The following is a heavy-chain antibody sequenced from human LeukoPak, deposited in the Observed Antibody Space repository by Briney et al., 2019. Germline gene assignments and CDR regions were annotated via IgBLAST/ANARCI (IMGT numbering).Heavy chain of an antibody. V-gene: IGHV3-7*01. J-gene: IGHJ5*02. D-gene: IGHD6-6*01. Sequence: PGGSLRLSCAAPGFTFSSYWMSWVRQAPGKGLEWVANIKQDGSEKYYVDSVKGRFTISRDNAKNSLYLQMNSLRAEDTAVYYCAKDRRPSSSSVANWFDPWGQGTLVTVSS. CDR1: GFTFSSYW. CDR3: AKDRRPSSSSVANWFDP. CDR2: IKQDGSEK.